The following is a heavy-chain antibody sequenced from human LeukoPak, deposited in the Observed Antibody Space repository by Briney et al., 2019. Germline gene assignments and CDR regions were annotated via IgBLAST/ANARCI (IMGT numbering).Heavy chain of an antibody. CDR2: ISSSSSYI. CDR3: ARDVEDYGMDV. D-gene: IGHD1-1*01. V-gene: IGHV3-21*01. J-gene: IGHJ6*02. CDR1: GFTFSSYS. Sequence: GGSLRLSCAASGFTFSSYSMNWVRQAPGKGLEWVSSISSSSSYIYYADSVKGRFTISRDNAKNSLYLQMNSLRAEDTAVYYCARDVEDYGMDVWGQGTTVTVSS.